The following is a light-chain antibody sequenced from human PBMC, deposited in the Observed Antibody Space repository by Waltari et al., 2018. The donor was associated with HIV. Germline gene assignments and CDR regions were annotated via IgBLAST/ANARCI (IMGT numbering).Light chain of an antibody. CDR3: SSYAGSNWV. CDR1: SSVVVGYKY. V-gene: IGLV2-8*01. CDR2: EVI. J-gene: IGLJ3*02. Sequence: QSALTQPPSASGSPGQPVTLPCTGTSSVVVGYKYVPWYQQHPGKAPKYMIYEVIKRPSGVPDRFSGSKSGNTASLTVSGLQAEDEADYYCSSYAGSNWVFGGGTKLTVL.